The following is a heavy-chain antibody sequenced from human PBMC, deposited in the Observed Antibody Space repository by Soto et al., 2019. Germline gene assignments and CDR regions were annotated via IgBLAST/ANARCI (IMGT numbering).Heavy chain of an antibody. CDR3: ASWGRDGYRRMDV. J-gene: IGHJ6*02. CDR1: GGTFSSYA. Sequence: QVQQVQSGAEVKKPGSSVKVSCKASGGTFSSYAISWVRQAPGQGLEWMGGNSPIFGTANYAQKFQGRVTSTADEPTSTAHMELRSLRSEDTAVYYCASWGRDGYRRMDVWGQGTTVTVSS. CDR2: NSPIFGTA. V-gene: IGHV1-69*01. D-gene: IGHD3-16*01.